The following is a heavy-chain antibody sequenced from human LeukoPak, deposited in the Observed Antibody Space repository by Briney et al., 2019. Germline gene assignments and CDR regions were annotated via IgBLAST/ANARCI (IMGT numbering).Heavy chain of an antibody. CDR3: AGGTLLPDY. V-gene: IGHV4-34*01. Sequence: SETLSLTCAVYGGSFSGYYWSWIRQPPGKGLEWIGEINHSGSTNYNPSLKSRVAISVDTSKNQFSLKLSSVTAADTAVYYCAGGTLLPDYWGQGTLVTVSS. CDR1: GGSFSGYY. D-gene: IGHD3-22*01. J-gene: IGHJ4*02. CDR2: INHSGST.